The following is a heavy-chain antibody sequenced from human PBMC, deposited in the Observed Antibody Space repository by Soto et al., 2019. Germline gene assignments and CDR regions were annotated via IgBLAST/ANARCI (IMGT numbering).Heavy chain of an antibody. V-gene: IGHV5-51*01. CDR1: GYSFTSYW. D-gene: IGHD5-18*01. J-gene: IGHJ4*02. CDR2: IYPGDSDT. Sequence: GESLKISCKGSGYSFTSYWIGSVRQMPGKGLEWMGIIYPGDSDTRYSPSFQGQVTVSADKSISTAYLQWSSLKASDTAMYYCARATQGYSYGYNYFDYWGQGTLVTVSS. CDR3: ARATQGYSYGYNYFDY.